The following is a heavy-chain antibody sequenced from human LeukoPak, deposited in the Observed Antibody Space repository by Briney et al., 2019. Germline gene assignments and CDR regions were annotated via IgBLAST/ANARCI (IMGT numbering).Heavy chain of an antibody. CDR1: GGSISSYY. CDR2: IFYSGST. D-gene: IGHD6-19*01. V-gene: IGHV4-59*01. CDR3: AREFSSGWLDY. J-gene: IGHJ4*02. Sequence: SETLSLTCTVSGGSISSYYWSWIRQPPGKGLEWTGYIFYSGSTNYNPSLKSRVTISVDTSKNQFSLKLSSVTAADTAVYYCAREFSSGWLDYWGQGTLVTVSS.